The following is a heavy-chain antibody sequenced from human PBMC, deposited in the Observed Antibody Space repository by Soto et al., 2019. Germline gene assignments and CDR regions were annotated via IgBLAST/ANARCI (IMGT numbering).Heavy chain of an antibody. V-gene: IGHV3-33*01. J-gene: IGHJ6*02. Sequence: QVQLVESGGGVVQPGRSLRLSCAASGFTFSSYGMHWVRQAPGKGLEWVAVIWYDGSNKYYADSVKGQFTISRDNSKNTLYLQMNSLRAEDTAVYYCAREVGYSSSRSYYYGMDVWGQGTTVTVSS. CDR3: AREVGYSSSRSYYYGMDV. D-gene: IGHD6-13*01. CDR1: GFTFSSYG. CDR2: IWYDGSNK.